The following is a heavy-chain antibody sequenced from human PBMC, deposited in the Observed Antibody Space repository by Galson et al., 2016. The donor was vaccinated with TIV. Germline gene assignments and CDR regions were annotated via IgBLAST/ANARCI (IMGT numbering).Heavy chain of an antibody. J-gene: IGHJ3*01. Sequence: CAISGDSVSSNSAAWNWIRQSPTRGLEWLGRTYCRSRCYYDYAVSVKSRITIESDTAKNQFSLQLNSVTSDDTAVYYCARAAGRNGATCHATCESFVFLGQGKKVTVSS. CDR3: ARAAGRNGATCHATCESFVF. V-gene: IGHV6-1*01. D-gene: IGHD3-10*01. CDR1: GDSVSSNSAA. CDR2: TYCRSRCYY.